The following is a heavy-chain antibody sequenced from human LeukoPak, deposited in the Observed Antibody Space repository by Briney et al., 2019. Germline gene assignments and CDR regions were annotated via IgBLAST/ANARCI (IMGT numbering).Heavy chain of an antibody. CDR3: AKGGSYFDWLFYTLYFDY. CDR2: ISAYNGNT. D-gene: IGHD3-9*01. Sequence: ASVKVSCKASGYTFTSYGISWVRQAPGQGLEWMGWISAYNGNTNYARKLQGRVTMTTDTSTSTAYMELRSLRSDDTAVYYCAKGGSYFDWLFYTLYFDYWGQGTLVTVSS. V-gene: IGHV1-18*01. J-gene: IGHJ4*02. CDR1: GYTFTSYG.